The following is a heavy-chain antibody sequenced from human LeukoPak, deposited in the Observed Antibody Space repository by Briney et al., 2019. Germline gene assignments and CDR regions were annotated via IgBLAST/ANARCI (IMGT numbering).Heavy chain of an antibody. CDR1: GGSISSYY. Sequence: PSETLSLTCTVSGGSISSYYWGWIRQPPGKGLEWIGSIYYSGSTYYNPSLKSRVTISVDTSKNQFSLKLSSVTAADTAVYYCARRISYYDSSGYQNFDYWGQGTLVTVSS. V-gene: IGHV4-39*01. D-gene: IGHD3-22*01. CDR3: ARRISYYDSSGYQNFDY. J-gene: IGHJ4*02. CDR2: IYYSGST.